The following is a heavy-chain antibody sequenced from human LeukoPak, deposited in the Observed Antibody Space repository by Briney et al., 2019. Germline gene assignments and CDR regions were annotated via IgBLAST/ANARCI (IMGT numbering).Heavy chain of an antibody. V-gene: IGHV4-4*02. CDR1: GDSINSLDL. CDR2: INHSGST. CDR3: ARALSSWYLNWFDP. Sequence: PSGTLSLTCTVSGDSINSLDLWSWVRPPPGKGLEWIGEINHSGSTNYNPSLKSRVTISVDTSKNQFSLKLSSVTAADTAAYYCARALSSWYLNWFDPWGQGTLVTVSS. J-gene: IGHJ5*02. D-gene: IGHD6-13*01.